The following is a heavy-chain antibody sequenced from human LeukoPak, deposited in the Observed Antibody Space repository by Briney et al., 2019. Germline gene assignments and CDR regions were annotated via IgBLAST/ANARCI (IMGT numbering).Heavy chain of an antibody. CDR1: GFTFSSYA. CDR2: ISAGGGDT. D-gene: IGHD3-22*01. J-gene: IGHJ4*02. Sequence: GGSLRLSCAASGFTFSSYAMSWVRQAPGKGLEWVSIISAGGGDTYYAASVKGRFTISRDNSRNTLFLQMNSLRAEDTAEYYCAKDRPLNYDSSTSMIDYWGQGTLVTVSS. V-gene: IGHV3-23*01. CDR3: AKDRPLNYDSSTSMIDY.